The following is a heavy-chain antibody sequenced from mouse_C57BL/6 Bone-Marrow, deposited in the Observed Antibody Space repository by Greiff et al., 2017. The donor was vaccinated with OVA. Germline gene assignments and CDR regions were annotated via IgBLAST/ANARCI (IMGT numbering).Heavy chain of an antibody. CDR3: ARQAATVVAFYAMDY. J-gene: IGHJ4*01. V-gene: IGHV5-6*01. Sequence: EVMLVESGGDLVKPGGSLKLSCAASGFTFSSYGMSWVRQTPDKRLEWVATISSGGSYTYYPDSVKGRFTISRDNAKNTLYLQMSSLKSENTAMYYCARQAATVVAFYAMDYWGQGTSVTVSS. D-gene: IGHD1-1*01. CDR2: ISSGGSYT. CDR1: GFTFSSYG.